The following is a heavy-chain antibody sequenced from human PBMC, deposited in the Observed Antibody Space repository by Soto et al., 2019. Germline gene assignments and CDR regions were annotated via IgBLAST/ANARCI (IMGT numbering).Heavy chain of an antibody. D-gene: IGHD4-17*01. Sequence: GGSLRLSCAASGFTFSSYSMNWVRQAPGKGLECVSYISSSSSTIYYADSVKGRFTISRDNAKNSLYLQMNSLRAEDTAVYYCARELNYGLFDYWGQGTLVTVSS. CDR2: ISSSSSTI. V-gene: IGHV3-48*01. CDR3: ARELNYGLFDY. J-gene: IGHJ4*02. CDR1: GFTFSSYS.